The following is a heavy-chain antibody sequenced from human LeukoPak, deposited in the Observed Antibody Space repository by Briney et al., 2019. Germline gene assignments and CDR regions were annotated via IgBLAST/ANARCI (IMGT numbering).Heavy chain of an antibody. Sequence: RTSETLSLTCAVYGGSFSGYYWSWIRQPPGKGLEWIGEINHSGSTNYNPSLKSRVTISVDTPKNQFSLKLSSVTAADTAVYYCARTRFNPLVRGTYDAFDIWGQGTMVTVSS. D-gene: IGHD3-10*01. CDR1: GGSFSGYY. V-gene: IGHV4-34*01. J-gene: IGHJ3*02. CDR2: INHSGST. CDR3: ARTRFNPLVRGTYDAFDI.